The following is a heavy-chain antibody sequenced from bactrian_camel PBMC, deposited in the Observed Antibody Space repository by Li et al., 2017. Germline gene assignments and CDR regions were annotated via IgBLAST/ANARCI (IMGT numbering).Heavy chain of an antibody. V-gene: IGHV3S6*01. Sequence: HVQLVESGGGLVQPGGSLTLSCAASGFTFSSAWIYWVRQAPGKGLEWVIGIINDGTKIYARVSVKGRFIISRDNAKNTVSLQMNSIRSEDAALYYCTASSDYWGQGTQVTVS. CDR3: TASSDY. CDR1: GFTFSSAW. J-gene: IGHJ4*01. CDR2: IINDGTKI.